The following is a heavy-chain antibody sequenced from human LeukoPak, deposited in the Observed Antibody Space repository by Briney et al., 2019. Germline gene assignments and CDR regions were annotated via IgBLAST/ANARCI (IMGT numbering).Heavy chain of an antibody. J-gene: IGHJ4*02. V-gene: IGHV3-20*04. D-gene: IGHD1-26*01. CDR3: ARVERGATTDY. Sequence: GGSLRLSCTASGFTLNAYAMNWVRQAPGKGLEWVSGINWNGGSTDYADSVKGRFTISRDNAKNSLYLEMNSLRVEGTAFYYCARVERGATTDYWGQGTLVTVSS. CDR1: GFTLNAYA. CDR2: INWNGGST.